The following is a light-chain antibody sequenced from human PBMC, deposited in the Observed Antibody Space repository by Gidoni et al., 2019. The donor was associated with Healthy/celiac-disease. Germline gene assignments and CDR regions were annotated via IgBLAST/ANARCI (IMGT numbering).Light chain of an antibody. CDR1: QSVSSY. CDR2: DAS. V-gene: IGKV3-11*01. CDR3: QQRSNWPLT. J-gene: IGKJ4*01. Sequence: QSPATLSLSPGERATLSCRASQSVSSYLAWYQQKPGQAPRLLIYDASNRATGIPARFSGSGSGTDFTLTISSLEPEDFAVYYCQQRSNWPLTFGGGTKVEIK.